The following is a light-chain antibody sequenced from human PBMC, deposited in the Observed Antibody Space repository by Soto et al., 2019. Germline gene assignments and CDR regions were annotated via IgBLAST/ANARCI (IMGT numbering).Light chain of an antibody. V-gene: IGLV1-40*01. Sequence: QSVLTQPPSVSGAPGQRVIISCTGSSSNIGAGYDVHWYQQLPGTAPKLLIYGNKNRPSGVPDRISGSKSATSASLAITGLQAEDEGDYYCQSYDSSLGGSVFGGGTKLTVL. CDR1: SSNIGAGYD. CDR2: GNK. J-gene: IGLJ2*01. CDR3: QSYDSSLGGSV.